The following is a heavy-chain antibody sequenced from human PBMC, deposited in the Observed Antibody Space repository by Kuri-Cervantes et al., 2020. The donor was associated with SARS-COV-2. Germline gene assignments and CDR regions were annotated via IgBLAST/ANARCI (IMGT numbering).Heavy chain of an antibody. J-gene: IGHJ4*02. CDR2: IYTSGST. CDR3: ARGVRWLLDY. Sequence: GSLRLSCTVSGGSISSYYWSWIRQPAGKGLEWIGRIYTSGSTNYNPSLKSRVTISVDTSKNQFSLKLSSVTAADTAVYYCARGVRWLLDYWGQGTLVTVSS. CDR1: GGSISSYY. V-gene: IGHV4-4*07. D-gene: IGHD4-23*01.